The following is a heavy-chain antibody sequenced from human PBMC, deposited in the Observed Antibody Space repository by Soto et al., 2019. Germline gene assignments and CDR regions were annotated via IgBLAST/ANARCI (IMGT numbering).Heavy chain of an antibody. CDR1: GYSFTSYW. Sequence: PGASLKISCKGSGYSFTSYWIGWVRQMPGKGLEWMGIIYPGDSDTRYSPSFQGQVTISVDKSISTAYLQWSSLKASDTAMYYCARPFFDSDTGPTFHYCFDSWGQGTPVTVSS. V-gene: IGHV5-51*01. D-gene: IGHD3-9*01. CDR3: ARPFFDSDTGPTFHYCFDS. CDR2: IYPGDSDT. J-gene: IGHJ5*01.